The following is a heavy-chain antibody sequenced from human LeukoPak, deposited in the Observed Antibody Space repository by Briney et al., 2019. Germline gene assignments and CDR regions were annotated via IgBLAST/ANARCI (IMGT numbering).Heavy chain of an antibody. J-gene: IGHJ4*02. V-gene: IGHV3-30-3*01. CDR2: ISYDGSNK. D-gene: IGHD2-8*01. Sequence: GGSLRLSCAASGFTFSGYAMHWVRQAPGKGLEWVAVISYDGSNKYYADSVKGRFTISRDNSKNTLYLQMNSLRAEDTAVYYCARDREYCTNGVCSYYFDYWGQGTLVTVSS. CDR3: ARDREYCTNGVCSYYFDY. CDR1: GFTFSGYA.